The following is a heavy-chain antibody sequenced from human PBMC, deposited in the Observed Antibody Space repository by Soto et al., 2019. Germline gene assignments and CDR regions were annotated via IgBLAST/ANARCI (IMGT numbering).Heavy chain of an antibody. CDR3: AHAGDYDVLSFDH. Sequence: SVKVSCKASADTFSSKGISWVRQAPGQGLEWMGAIIPISGAPNYAQKFQGRVTITVDESTRTTYMEVTSLTFEDTATYFCAHAGDYDVLSFDHWGPGTLVTVSS. CDR2: IIPISGAP. J-gene: IGHJ4*02. V-gene: IGHV1-69*13. D-gene: IGHD4-17*01. CDR1: ADTFSSKG.